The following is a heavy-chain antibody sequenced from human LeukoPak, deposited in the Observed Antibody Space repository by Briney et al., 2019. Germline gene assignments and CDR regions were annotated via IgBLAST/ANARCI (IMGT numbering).Heavy chain of an antibody. D-gene: IGHD3-9*01. CDR1: GGSFNSYY. J-gene: IGHJ6*03. CDR2: IYYNGST. Sequence: SETLSLTCTVSGGSFNSYYWNWIRQPPGKGLEWIGYIYYNGSTNYNPSLKSRVTISVDTPKNQFSLKLRSLTTADTAVYYCARGYYDILTIYYYDHCYYYYMDVWGKGTTVTVSS. CDR3: ARGYYDILTIYYYDHCYYYYMDV. V-gene: IGHV4-59*01.